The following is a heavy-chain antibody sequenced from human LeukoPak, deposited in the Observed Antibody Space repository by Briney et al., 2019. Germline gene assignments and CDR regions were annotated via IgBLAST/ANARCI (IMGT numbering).Heavy chain of an antibody. D-gene: IGHD4-17*01. Sequence: PGGSLRLSCVASGFTVSRNYMSWVRQAPEKGLEWVSAISGSGGRTYYADSVKGRFTISRDNSKNTLYLQMNSLRAEDTAVYYCAKDRTTVTTPEYWGQGTQVTVSS. CDR2: ISGSGGRT. J-gene: IGHJ4*02. CDR3: AKDRTTVTTPEY. V-gene: IGHV3-23*01. CDR1: GFTVSRNY.